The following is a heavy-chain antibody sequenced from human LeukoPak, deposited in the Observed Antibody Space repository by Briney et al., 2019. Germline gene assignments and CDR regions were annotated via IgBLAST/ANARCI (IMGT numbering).Heavy chain of an antibody. D-gene: IGHD2-8*01. V-gene: IGHV3-21*01. CDR2: ISSSSSYI. CDR3: ARGGKWSPRDRFDP. CDR1: GFTFSSYS. J-gene: IGHJ5*02. Sequence: GWSLRLSCAASGFTFSSYSINWVRQAPGKGLEWVSSISSSSSYIYYADSAKGRFTISRDNAKNSLYLQMNSLRAEDTAVYYCARGGKWSPRDRFDPWGQGTLVTVSS.